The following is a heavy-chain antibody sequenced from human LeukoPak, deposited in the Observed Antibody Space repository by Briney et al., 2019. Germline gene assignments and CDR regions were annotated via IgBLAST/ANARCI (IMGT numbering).Heavy chain of an antibody. CDR3: ARGGFVFSTLEDNWFDP. CDR1: GYTFTGYY. J-gene: IGHJ5*02. V-gene: IGHV1-2*02. Sequence: ASVKVSCKASGYTFTGYYMHWVRQAPGQGLEWMGWINPNSGGTNYAQKFQGRVTMTRDTSISTAYMELSRLRSDDTAVYYCARGGFVFSTLEDNWFDPWGQGTLVTVSS. CDR2: INPNSGGT. D-gene: IGHD2-2*01.